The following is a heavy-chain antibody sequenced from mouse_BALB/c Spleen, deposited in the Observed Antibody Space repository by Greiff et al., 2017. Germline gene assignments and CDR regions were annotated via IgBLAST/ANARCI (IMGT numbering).Heavy chain of an antibody. V-gene: IGHV5-6-5*01. Sequence: EVKLMESGGGLVKPGGSLKLSCAASGFTFSSYAMSWVRQTPEKRLEWVASISSGGSTYYPDSVKGRFTISRDNARNILYLQMSSLRSEDTAMYYCARAPWFAYWGQGTLVTVSA. CDR1: GFTFSSYA. J-gene: IGHJ3*01. CDR3: ARAPWFAY. CDR2: ISSGGST.